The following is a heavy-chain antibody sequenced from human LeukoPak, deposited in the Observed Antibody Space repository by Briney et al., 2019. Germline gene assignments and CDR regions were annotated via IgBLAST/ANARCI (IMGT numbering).Heavy chain of an antibody. CDR3: ARGYGGKHEPGFDY. D-gene: IGHD4-23*01. V-gene: IGHV1-2*02. CDR2: ISPNSGGT. Sequence: ASVKVSCKASGYTFTDYYIHWVRQAPGQGLEWMGWISPNSGGTTYAQKFQGRVTMTRDTSISTAYMELRSLRSDDTAVYYCARGYGGKHEPGFDYWGQGTLVTVSS. J-gene: IGHJ4*02. CDR1: GYTFTDYY.